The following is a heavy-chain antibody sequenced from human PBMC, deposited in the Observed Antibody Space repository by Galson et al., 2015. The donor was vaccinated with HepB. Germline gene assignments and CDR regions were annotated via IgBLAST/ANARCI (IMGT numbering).Heavy chain of an antibody. V-gene: IGHV3-73*01. Sequence: SLRLSCAGSGFTFSGSAIHWVRQASGKGLEWIGRIGSKPNNYATAYTASVKGRFTISRDDSKNMAYLHMRSLKTDDTAVYYCVRSGDFSGYSSRWGQGTLVTVSS. D-gene: IGHD6-13*01. CDR1: GFTFSGSA. CDR3: VRSGDFSGYSSR. CDR2: IGSKPNNYAT. J-gene: IGHJ4*02.